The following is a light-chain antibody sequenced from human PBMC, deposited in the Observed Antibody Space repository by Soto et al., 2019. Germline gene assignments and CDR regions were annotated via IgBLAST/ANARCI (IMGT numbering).Light chain of an antibody. V-gene: IGKV3-11*01. CDR3: QQRSTRPLT. J-gene: IGKJ4*01. CDR2: DAS. Sequence: ESVLTQSPATLSLSPGERATLSCRASQSVSSNLAWYQQKPGQAPRLLIYDASNRATGIPARFSGSGSGTDFTLTISSLEPEDFAVYYCQQRSTRPLTFGGGTKVEI. CDR1: QSVSSN.